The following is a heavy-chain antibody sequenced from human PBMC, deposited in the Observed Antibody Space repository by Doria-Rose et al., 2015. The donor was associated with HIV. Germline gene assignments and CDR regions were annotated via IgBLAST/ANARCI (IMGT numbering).Heavy chain of an antibody. Sequence: TLKESGPVLVKPTEALTLTCTVSGVSLSSPGMGVSWIRQHPGKALEWLANMFSDDEISYTTSLKSRLTISRGTSKGQVVLTMTDMYPVGTATYYCARIQSSRWYHKYYFDFWGQGTLVIVSA. J-gene: IGHJ4*02. CDR2: MFSDDEI. CDR1: GVSLSSPGMG. CDR3: ARIQSSRWYHKYYFDF. V-gene: IGHV2-26*01. D-gene: IGHD6-13*01.